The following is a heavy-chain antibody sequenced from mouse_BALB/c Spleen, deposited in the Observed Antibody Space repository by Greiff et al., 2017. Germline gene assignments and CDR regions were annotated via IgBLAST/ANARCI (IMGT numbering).Heavy chain of an antibody. D-gene: IGHD2-13*01. CDR2: IDPANGNT. Sequence: VQLQQSGAELVKPGASVKLSCTASGFNIKDTYMPWVKQRPEQGLEWIGRIDPANGNTKYDPKFQGKATITADTSSNTAYLQLSSLTSEDTAVYYCASRGDVDYWGQGTSVTVSS. CDR3: ASRGDVDY. J-gene: IGHJ4*01. V-gene: IGHV14-3*02. CDR1: GFNIKDTY.